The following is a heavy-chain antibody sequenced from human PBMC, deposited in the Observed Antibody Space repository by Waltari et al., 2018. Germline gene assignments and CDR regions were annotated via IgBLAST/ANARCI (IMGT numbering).Heavy chain of an antibody. CDR1: GGSISSSNW. CDR3: ARADPPSGLNY. V-gene: IGHV4-4*02. D-gene: IGHD1-26*01. CDR2: IYQSGST. Sequence: QVQLQESGPGLVKPSGTLSLTCAVSGGSISSSNWWSWVRQPPGKGLEWFGAIYQSGSTKCSTTLRGGVTIKVEKSKIQCSLKLGSVTGADTAGYYCARADPPSGLNYWGQGTLVTVSS. J-gene: IGHJ4*02.